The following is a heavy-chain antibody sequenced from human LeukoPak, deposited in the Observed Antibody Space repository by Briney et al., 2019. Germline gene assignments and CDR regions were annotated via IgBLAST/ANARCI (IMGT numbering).Heavy chain of an antibody. CDR3: AMGDYFDY. J-gene: IGHJ4*02. V-gene: IGHV3-7*01. Sequence: SGGSLRLSCAASGFTFTRYWMNWVRQAPGKGLEWVANIKQDGSAQNYVDSVKGRFTISRDNAKNSLYLQMNSLRAEDTAMYYCAMGDYFDYWGQGTLVTVSS. CDR2: IKQDGSAQ. CDR1: GFTFTRYW.